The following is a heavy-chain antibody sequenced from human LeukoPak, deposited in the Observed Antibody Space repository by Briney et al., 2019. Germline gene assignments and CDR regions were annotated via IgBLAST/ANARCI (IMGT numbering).Heavy chain of an antibody. CDR1: GGSFSGYY. J-gene: IGHJ4*02. Sequence: PSETLSLTCAVYGGSFSGYYWSWIRQPPGKGLEWIGEINHSGSTNYNPSLKSRVTISVDTSKNQFSLKLSSVTAADTAVYYCARGLMKQWLLQSQQRPSFDYWGQGTLVTVSS. CDR3: ARGLMKQWLLQSQQRPSFDY. CDR2: INHSGST. V-gene: IGHV4-34*01. D-gene: IGHD6-19*01.